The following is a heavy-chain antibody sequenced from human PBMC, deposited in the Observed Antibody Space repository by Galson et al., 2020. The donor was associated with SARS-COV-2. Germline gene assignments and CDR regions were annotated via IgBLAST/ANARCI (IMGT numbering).Heavy chain of an antibody. V-gene: IGHV4-39*01. CDR1: HGTISSSSYY. CDR3: ARLYDFWSGYEGFDY. CDR2: IYYSGST. J-gene: IGHJ4*02. D-gene: IGHD3-3*01. Sequence: EPSETLSLTCTASHGTISSSSYYLGWIRQPPGKGLEWIGRIYYSGSTYYNPSLKSRVTISVDTSKNQFSLKLSSVTAADTAVYYCARLYDFWSGYEGFDYWGQGTLVTVSS.